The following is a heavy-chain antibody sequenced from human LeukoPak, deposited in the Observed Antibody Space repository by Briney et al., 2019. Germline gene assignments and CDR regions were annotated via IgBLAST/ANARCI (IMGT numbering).Heavy chain of an antibody. J-gene: IGHJ4*02. D-gene: IGHD1-1*01. Sequence: SETLSLTCSVSSGSLSSGTYYWSWIRQPAGTGLEWIGRIYTSGSTNYNPSLESRVTISVDTSKNQFSLNLSSVTTADTAVYYCARYNTAGYYFDYWGQGTLVTVSS. CDR3: ARYNTAGYYFDY. V-gene: IGHV4-61*02. CDR2: IYTSGST. CDR1: SGSLSSGTYY.